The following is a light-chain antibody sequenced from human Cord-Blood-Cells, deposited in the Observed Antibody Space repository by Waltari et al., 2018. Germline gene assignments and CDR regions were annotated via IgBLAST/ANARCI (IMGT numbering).Light chain of an antibody. CDR3: SSYTSSSTWV. V-gene: IGLV2-14*01. Sequence: QSALTQPASVSGSPGQSITISCTGTSSDVGGYNYVSWYQQHPGKAPKLMIYDFSKRPSGVSNRFSGSKSGTTASLTISGLQAEDEADYYCSSYTSSSTWVFGGGTKLTVL. CDR1: SSDVGGYNY. J-gene: IGLJ3*02. CDR2: DFS.